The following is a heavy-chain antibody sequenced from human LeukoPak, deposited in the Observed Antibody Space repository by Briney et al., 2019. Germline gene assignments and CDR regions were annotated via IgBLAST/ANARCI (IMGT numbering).Heavy chain of an antibody. CDR3: ATGRIVATGGATAFDI. CDR2: FDPEDGET. Sequence: GASVKVSCKVSGYTLTELSMHWVRQAPGKGLEWMAGFDPEDGETIYAQKFQGRVTMTEDTSTDTAYMELSSLRSEDTAVYYCATGRIVATGGATAFDIWGQGTMVTVSS. J-gene: IGHJ3*02. V-gene: IGHV1-24*01. CDR1: GYTLTELS. D-gene: IGHD1-26*01.